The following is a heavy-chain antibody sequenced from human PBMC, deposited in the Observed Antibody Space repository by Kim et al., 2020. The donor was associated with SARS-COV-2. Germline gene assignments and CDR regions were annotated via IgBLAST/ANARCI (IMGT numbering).Heavy chain of an antibody. CDR2: ISSSSSYI. CDR3: ARDYSGWRGGLTYYYYYYGMDV. V-gene: IGHV3-21*01. J-gene: IGHJ6*02. Sequence: GGSLRLSCAASGFTFSSYSMNWVRQAPGKGLEWVSSISSSSSYIYYADSVKGRFTISRDNAKNSLYLQMNSLRAEDTAVYYCARDYSGWRGGLTYYYYYYGMDVWGQGTTVTVSS. D-gene: IGHD6-19*01. CDR1: GFTFSSYS.